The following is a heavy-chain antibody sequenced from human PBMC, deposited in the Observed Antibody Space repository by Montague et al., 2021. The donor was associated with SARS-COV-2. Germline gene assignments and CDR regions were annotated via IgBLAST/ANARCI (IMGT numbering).Heavy chain of an antibody. V-gene: IGHV4-39*07. J-gene: IGHJ6*02. CDR2: MYYSGRT. D-gene: IGHD3-10*01. CDR1: GGSISSSNYY. CDR3: ARDDIVLQGVTKGMDV. Sequence: SETLSLTCTVSGGSISSSNYYWGWIRQPPGKGLEWIGNMYYSGRTYYNPSLKSRVTISIDTSKNQFSLKLSSVTAADTAVYHCARDDIVLQGVTKGMDVWGQGTTVTVSS.